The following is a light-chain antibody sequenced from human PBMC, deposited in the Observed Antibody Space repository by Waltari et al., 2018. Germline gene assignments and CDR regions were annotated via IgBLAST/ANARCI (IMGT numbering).Light chain of an antibody. CDR3: AAWDDSLSGSWV. Sequence: QSVLTQPPSASGTPGQRVTISCSGSSSNIGSTYVYCYQQLPGTAPKLLIYRNNQRPSGVPDRFSGSKSGTSASLAISGLRSEDEADYYCAAWDDSLSGSWVFGGGTKLTVL. CDR2: RNN. J-gene: IGLJ3*02. CDR1: SSNIGSTY. V-gene: IGLV1-47*01.